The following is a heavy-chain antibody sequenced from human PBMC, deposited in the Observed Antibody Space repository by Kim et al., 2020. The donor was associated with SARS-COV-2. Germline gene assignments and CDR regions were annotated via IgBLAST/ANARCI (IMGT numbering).Heavy chain of an antibody. CDR2: ISSNGGST. CDR1: GFTFSSYA. J-gene: IGHJ4*02. CDR3: VKDLYDYVWGSYRYTSGYFDY. V-gene: IGHV3-64D*06. D-gene: IGHD3-16*02. Sequence: GGSLRLFCSASGFTFSSYAMHWVRQAPGKGLEYVSAISSNGGSTYYADSVKGRFTISRDNSKNTLYLQMSSLRAEDTAVYYCVKDLYDYVWGSYRYTSGYFDYWGQGTLVTVSS.